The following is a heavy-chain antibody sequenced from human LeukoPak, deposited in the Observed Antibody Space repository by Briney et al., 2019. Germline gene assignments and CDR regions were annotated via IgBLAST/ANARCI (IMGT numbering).Heavy chain of an antibody. Sequence: SETLSLTCAVYGVSSSGYYWSWIRQPPGKGLEWIGEINHSGSTNYNPSPKSRVTISVDTSKNQFSLKLSSVTAADTAVYYCARVGASSSWYNWFDPWGQGTLVTVSS. CDR3: ARVGASSSWYNWFDP. D-gene: IGHD6-13*01. V-gene: IGHV4-34*01. CDR1: GVSSSGYY. CDR2: INHSGST. J-gene: IGHJ5*02.